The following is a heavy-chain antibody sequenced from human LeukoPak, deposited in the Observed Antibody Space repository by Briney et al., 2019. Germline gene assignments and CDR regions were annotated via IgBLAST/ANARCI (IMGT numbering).Heavy chain of an antibody. CDR2: ISGSGGST. J-gene: IGHJ3*02. V-gene: IGHV3-23*01. D-gene: IGHD3-10*01. CDR1: GFTFNTCS. Sequence: PGGSLRLSCAASGFTFNTCSMSWVRQAPGKGLEWVSAISGSGGSTYYADSVKGRFTISRDNSKNTLYLQMNSLRAEDTAVYYCAKDLGYYGSGSYIHPGAFDIWGQGTMVTVSS. CDR3: AKDLGYYGSGSYIHPGAFDI.